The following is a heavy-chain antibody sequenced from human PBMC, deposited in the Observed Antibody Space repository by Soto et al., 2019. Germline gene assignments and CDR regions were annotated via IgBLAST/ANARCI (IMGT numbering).Heavy chain of an antibody. CDR1: GYTFTGYY. J-gene: IGHJ6*02. V-gene: IGHV1-2*02. CDR2: INPNSGGT. CDR3: ARDGRVVAVAGTDYYYGMDV. Sequence: ASVKVSCKASGYTFTGYYMHWVRQAPGQGLEWMGWINPNSGGTNYAQKFQGRVTMTRDTSISTAYMELRRVRSDDTAVYYCARDGRVVAVAGTDYYYGMDVWGQGTTVTVSS. D-gene: IGHD6-19*01.